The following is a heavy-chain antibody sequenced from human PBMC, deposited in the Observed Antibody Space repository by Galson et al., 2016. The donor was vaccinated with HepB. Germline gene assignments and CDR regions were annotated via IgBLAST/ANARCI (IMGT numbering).Heavy chain of an antibody. V-gene: IGHV3-30*04. CDR3: SRDWGSSGWDNWFDP. Sequence: SCAASGFSFSDYAIHWVRQAPGKGPEWLSIISYGYSIYYADSVKGRFTISRDNPKNTLYLQMNNLRREDTALYYCSRDWGSSGWDNWFDPRGQGTLVTVSS. J-gene: IGHJ5*02. CDR2: ISYGYSI. CDR1: GFSFSDYA. D-gene: IGHD6-19*01.